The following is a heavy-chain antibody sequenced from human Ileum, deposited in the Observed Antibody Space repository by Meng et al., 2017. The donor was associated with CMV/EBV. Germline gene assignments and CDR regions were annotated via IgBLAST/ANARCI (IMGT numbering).Heavy chain of an antibody. J-gene: IGHJ1*01. V-gene: IGHV3-15*01. D-gene: IGHD5/OR15-5a*01. CDR2: IKSKTDGGTT. CDR1: GFTFSNAY. CDR3: ARGVDDNSSLVGY. Sequence: GFTFSNAYMTWVRQAPGRGLEWVGRIKSKTDGGTTDYAAPVKGRFTISRDESKNRVYLQMSSLKTEDTAVYYCARGVDDNSSLVGYWGQGTLVTVSS.